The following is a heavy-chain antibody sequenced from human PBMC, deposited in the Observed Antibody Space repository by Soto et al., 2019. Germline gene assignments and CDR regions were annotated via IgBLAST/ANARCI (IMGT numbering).Heavy chain of an antibody. D-gene: IGHD3-3*01. CDR1: GFTFSNYG. J-gene: IGHJ4*02. V-gene: IGHV3-30*03. Sequence: ESGGGVVQPGGSLGLSCAASGFTFSNYGMHWVRQAPGKGLEWVAVISYDGNNRYYGDSVKGRFTISRDNSKNTVYLQMNSLRVEDTAVYYCASTWSGYYYFDSWGQGTLVTVSS. CDR2: ISYDGNNR. CDR3: ASTWSGYYYFDS.